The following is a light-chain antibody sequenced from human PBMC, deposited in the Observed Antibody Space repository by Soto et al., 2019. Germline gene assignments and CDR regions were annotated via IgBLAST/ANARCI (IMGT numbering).Light chain of an antibody. J-gene: IGKJ1*01. V-gene: IGKV1-5*01. Sequence: IQIIESPSTLSASVLAGVIVTGRACQTISNSLAWFQLKQGXXPXFXXFDSSTLERGGPSRCSCSGSATEFTRTISTRQPDDFATYYGQQYSSYSRTFGQGTKVDIK. CDR1: QTISNS. CDR3: QQYSSYSRT. CDR2: DSS.